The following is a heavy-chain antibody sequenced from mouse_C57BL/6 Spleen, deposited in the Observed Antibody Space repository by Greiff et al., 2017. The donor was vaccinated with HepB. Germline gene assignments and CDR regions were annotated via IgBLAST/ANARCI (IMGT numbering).Heavy chain of an antibody. V-gene: IGHV5-17*01. D-gene: IGHD2-4*01. CDR1: GFTFSDYG. CDR3: ARGDYDDYAMDY. CDR2: ISSGSSTI. J-gene: IGHJ4*01. Sequence: EVHLVESGGGLVKPGGSLKLSCAASGFTFSDYGMHWVRQAPEKGLEWVAYISSGSSTIYYADTVKGRFTISRDNAKNTLFLQMTSLRSEDTAMYYCARGDYDDYAMDYWGQGTSVTVSS.